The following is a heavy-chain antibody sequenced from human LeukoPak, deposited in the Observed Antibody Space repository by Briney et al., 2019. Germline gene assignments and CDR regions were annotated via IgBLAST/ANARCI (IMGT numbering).Heavy chain of an antibody. CDR1: GGYIGSYS. V-gene: IGHV4-59*08. Sequence: TETQSITCTVAGGYIGSYSWNWIRQSPGTELEWIGYVYYSGRTMYNPSLRSRVTISVDTSKNQFSLKLSSVTAADTAVYYCARLKARDAFDIWGQGTVDTVSS. J-gene: IGHJ3*02. CDR2: VYYSGRT. CDR3: ARLKARDAFDI.